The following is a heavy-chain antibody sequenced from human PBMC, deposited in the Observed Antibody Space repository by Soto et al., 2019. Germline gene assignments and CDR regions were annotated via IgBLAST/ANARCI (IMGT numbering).Heavy chain of an antibody. CDR1: GGSISSYY. CDR2: IYYSGST. D-gene: IGHD3-10*01. Sequence: QVQLQESGPGLVKPSETLSLTCTVSGGSISSYYWSWIRQPPGKGLEWIGYIYYSGSTNHNPSLKSRVTISVDTSKNQFSLKLSSVTAADTAVYYCARLAGYYGSGSLDFDYWGQGTLVTVSS. J-gene: IGHJ4*02. V-gene: IGHV4-59*08. CDR3: ARLAGYYGSGSLDFDY.